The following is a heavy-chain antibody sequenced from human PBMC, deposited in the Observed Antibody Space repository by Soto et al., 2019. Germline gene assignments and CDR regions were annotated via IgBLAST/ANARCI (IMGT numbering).Heavy chain of an antibody. V-gene: IGHV4-59*01. D-gene: IGHD2-21*02. J-gene: IGHJ5*02. CDR3: ARAPACSQTDCYGNSWFDP. CDR2: IFNSGNI. CDR1: GDSISTYY. Sequence: QAQLQESGPGLVKPSETLSLTCTVSGDSISTYYWNWIRQSPGKGLEWIGYIFNSGNIRYNPSLESRVTISLDTSKNQFSLKLNSVTAADTAMYYCARAPACSQTDCYGNSWFDPWGQGTLVTVSS.